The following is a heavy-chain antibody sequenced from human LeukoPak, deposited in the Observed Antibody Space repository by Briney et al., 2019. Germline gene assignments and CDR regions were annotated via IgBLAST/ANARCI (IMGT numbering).Heavy chain of an antibody. CDR1: GGSISRYY. CDR2: IYYSGST. CDR3: VRYYYDSSGYYNFDY. V-gene: IGHV4-59*01. D-gene: IGHD3-22*01. Sequence: SETLSLTCTVSGGSISRYYWSWIRQPPGKGLEWIGYIYYSGSTYYNPSLKSRVTISVDTSKNQFSLKLSSVTAADTAVYYCVRYYYDSSGYYNFDYWGQGTLVTVSS. J-gene: IGHJ4*02.